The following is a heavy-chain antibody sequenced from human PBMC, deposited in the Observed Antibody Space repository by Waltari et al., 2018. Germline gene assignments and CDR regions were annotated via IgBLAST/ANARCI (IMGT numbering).Heavy chain of an antibody. CDR1: GYSISSGSS. D-gene: IGHD6-6*01. V-gene: IGHV4-38-2*01. CDR2: IYHSGST. J-gene: IGHJ4*02. CDR3: ARQVDPLLPSAHYFDY. Sequence: QVQLQESGPGLVKPSETLSLTCAVSGYSISSGSSWGWLRPPPGKGLVWIGSIYHSGSTYYNPSLKSRVTISVDTSKNQFSLKLSSVTAADTAVYYCARQVDPLLPSAHYFDYWGQGTLVTVSS.